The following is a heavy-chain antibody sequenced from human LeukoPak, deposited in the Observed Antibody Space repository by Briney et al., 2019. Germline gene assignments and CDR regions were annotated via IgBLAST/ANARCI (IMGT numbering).Heavy chain of an antibody. J-gene: IGHJ4*02. D-gene: IGHD3-10*01. CDR1: GGSISSGSYY. Sequence: NPSETLSLTCTVSGGSISSGSYYWSWIRQPAGKGLEWIGRIYTSGSTNYNPSLKSRVTISVDTSKNQFSLKLSSVTAADTAVYYCARGRYYGSGSYGGVGLDYWGQGTLVTVSS. CDR3: ARGRYYGSGSYGGVGLDY. V-gene: IGHV4-61*02. CDR2: IYTSGST.